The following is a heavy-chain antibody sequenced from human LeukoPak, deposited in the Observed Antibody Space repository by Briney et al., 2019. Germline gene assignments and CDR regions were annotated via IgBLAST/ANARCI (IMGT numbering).Heavy chain of an antibody. J-gene: IGHJ4*02. V-gene: IGHV4-61*08. D-gene: IGHD5-12*01. CDR2: SYHFCIT. Sequence: KPSETLSLTCTVSGDPISSHSDYQWTWIRQPPGKGLEWIGYSYHFCITNYNPSLKSRVTISVDTSKNQFSLKLTSVTAADTAVYYCAREYSGFDYWGQGTLVTVSS. CDR3: AREYSGFDY. CDR1: GDPISSHSDY.